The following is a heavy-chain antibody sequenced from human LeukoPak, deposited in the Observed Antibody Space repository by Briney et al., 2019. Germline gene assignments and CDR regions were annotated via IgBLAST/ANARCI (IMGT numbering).Heavy chain of an antibody. J-gene: IGHJ4*02. D-gene: IGHD4-17*01. CDR1: GGSISSNNW. CDR3: ARGDYGDYLAFDY. CDR2: IYHSGSA. Sequence: PSETLSLTCGVSGGSISSNNWWSWVRQPPGQGLEWIGEIYHSGSANYNPSLKSRVTISVDKSKNQLSLKLISVTAADTAVYYCARGDYGDYLAFDYWGQGTLVTVSS. V-gene: IGHV4-4*02.